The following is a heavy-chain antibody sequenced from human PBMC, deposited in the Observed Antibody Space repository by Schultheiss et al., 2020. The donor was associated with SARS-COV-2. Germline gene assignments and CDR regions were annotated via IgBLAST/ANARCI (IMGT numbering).Heavy chain of an antibody. J-gene: IGHJ5*02. CDR1: GGSISSSSYY. CDR3: ARSNRAAAVNWFDP. CDR2: IYYSGST. Sequence: SETLSLTCTVSGGSISSSSYYWGWIRQPPGKGLEWIGYIYYSGSTNYNPSLKSRVTISVDTSKNQFSLKLSSVTAADTAVYYCARSNRAAAVNWFDPWGHGALVTVSS. V-gene: IGHV4-61*05. D-gene: IGHD6-13*01.